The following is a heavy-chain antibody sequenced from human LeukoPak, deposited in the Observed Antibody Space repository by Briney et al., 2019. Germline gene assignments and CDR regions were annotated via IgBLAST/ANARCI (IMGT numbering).Heavy chain of an antibody. D-gene: IGHD6-13*01. CDR2: IDPSDSYT. V-gene: IGHV5-10-1*01. J-gene: IGHJ4*02. CDR1: GYSFTNYY. Sequence: GESLKISCKGSGYSFTNYYVSWVRQMPGKGLEWMGRIDPSDSYTNYSPSFEGHVTISVDKSISTTYLQWSSLKASDTAIYYCARRGAAHGTVYGKDYWGQGTLVTVSS. CDR3: ARRGAAHGTVYGKDY.